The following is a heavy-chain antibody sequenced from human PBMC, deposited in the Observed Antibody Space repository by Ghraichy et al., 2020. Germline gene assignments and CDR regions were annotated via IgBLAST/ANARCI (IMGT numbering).Heavy chain of an antibody. CDR3: ARWNSGWYNDY. V-gene: IGHV3-53*01. J-gene: IGHJ4*02. CDR1: GFTISSNY. Sequence: GESLNISCVASGFTISSNYMTWVRQAPGKGLDWVSVIYSGGNTYYADSVKGRFTISRDNSKNTLYLQMNSLRAEDTAVYYCARWNSGWYNDYWGQGTLVTVSA. CDR2: IYSGGNT. D-gene: IGHD6-19*01.